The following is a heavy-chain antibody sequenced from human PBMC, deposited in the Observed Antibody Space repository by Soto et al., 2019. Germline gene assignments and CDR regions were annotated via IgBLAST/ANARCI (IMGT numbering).Heavy chain of an antibody. J-gene: IGHJ4*02. Sequence: GGSLRLSCAASGFTFSSYAMSWVRQAPGKGLEWVSAISGSGGSTYYADSVKGRFTISRDNSKNTLYLQMNSLRAEDTAVYYCAKVYLRKTSNLYYFDYWGQGTLVTVSS. D-gene: IGHD3-16*02. CDR1: GFTFSSYA. V-gene: IGHV3-23*01. CDR2: ISGSGGST. CDR3: AKVYLRKTSNLYYFDY.